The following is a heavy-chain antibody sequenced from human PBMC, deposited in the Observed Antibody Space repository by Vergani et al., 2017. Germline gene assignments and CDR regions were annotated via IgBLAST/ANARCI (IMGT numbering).Heavy chain of an antibody. D-gene: IGHD3-16*01. CDR1: GGSISSYY. CDR3: ARRKRGYGMDV. CDR2: IYYSGST. J-gene: IGHJ6*02. Sequence: QVQLQESGPGLVKPSETLSLTCTVSGGSISSYYWSWIRQPPGKGLEWLGYIYYSGSTNDNPALKSRVPISVDTAKNQFSLRLSSVTAADTAVYYCARRKRGYGMDVWGQGP. V-gene: IGHV4-59*08.